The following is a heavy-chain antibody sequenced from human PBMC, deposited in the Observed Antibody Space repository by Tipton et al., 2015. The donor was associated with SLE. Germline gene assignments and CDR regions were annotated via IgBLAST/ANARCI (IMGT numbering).Heavy chain of an antibody. J-gene: IGHJ3*02. CDR1: GYSISSGYY. Sequence: TLSLTCAVSGYSISSGYYWGWIRQPPGKGLAWIGSIYYSGSTYYNPSLKSRVTISVDTSKNQFSLKLSSVTAADTAVYYCARLPDLGILTGSDAFDIWGQGTMVTVSS. D-gene: IGHD3-9*01. V-gene: IGHV4-38-2*01. CDR3: ARLPDLGILTGSDAFDI. CDR2: IYYSGST.